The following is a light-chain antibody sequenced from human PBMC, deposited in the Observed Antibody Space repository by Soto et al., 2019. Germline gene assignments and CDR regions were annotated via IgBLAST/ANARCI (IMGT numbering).Light chain of an antibody. V-gene: IGKV3-11*01. Sequence: EIVFTQYPATLSLSPGERATLSCRASQSVSSYLAWYHQKPVHAPRLLIYDASNRATGIPARFSGSGSATDSTLTISSLEPEDFAVYYCQQRSNWPPETVGQATRLDIK. CDR1: QSVSSY. CDR3: QQRSNWPPET. CDR2: DAS. J-gene: IGKJ5*01.